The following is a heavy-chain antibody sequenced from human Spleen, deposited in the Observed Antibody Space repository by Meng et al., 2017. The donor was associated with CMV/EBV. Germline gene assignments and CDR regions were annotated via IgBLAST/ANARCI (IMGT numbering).Heavy chain of an antibody. D-gene: IGHD1-26*01. Sequence: ASVKVSCKASGYTFTGYYIHWVRQAPGQGPEWMGWISPNSGGTNYIQKFQGRVTMTRDTSIDTAYMELKRLRSEDTAVYSCARTQVPAHTGSYRYYYFYAMDVWGQGTTVTVSS. CDR2: ISPNSGGT. CDR3: ARTQVPAHTGSYRYYYFYAMDV. V-gene: IGHV1-2*02. CDR1: GYTFTGYY. J-gene: IGHJ6*02.